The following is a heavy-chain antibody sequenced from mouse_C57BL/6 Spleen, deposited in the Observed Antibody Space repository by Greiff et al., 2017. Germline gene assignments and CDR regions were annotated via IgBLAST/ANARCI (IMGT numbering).Heavy chain of an antibody. Sequence: QVQLQQPGAELVRPGSSVKLSCKASGYTFTSYWMHWVKQRPIQGLEWIGNIDPSDSETHYNQKFKDKATLTVDKSSSTAYMQLSSLTSEDSAVYYCARRAYYGFFFDYWGQGTTLTVSS. J-gene: IGHJ2*01. V-gene: IGHV1-52*01. CDR1: GYTFTSYW. CDR2: IDPSDSET. CDR3: ARRAYYGFFFDY. D-gene: IGHD2-9*01.